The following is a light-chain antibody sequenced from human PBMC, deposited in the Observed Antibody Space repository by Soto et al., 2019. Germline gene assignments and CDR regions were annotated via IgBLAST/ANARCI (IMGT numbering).Light chain of an antibody. CDR2: SAS. CDR1: QVISSF. CDR3: QHYNSYSEA. J-gene: IGKJ1*01. V-gene: IGKV1-27*01. Sequence: GDRVTISCRMSQVISSFLNWYRQKPGKVPKLLICSASILRSGVPSRFSGSGSGTEFTLTISSLQPDDFATYYCQHYNSYSEAFGQGTKVDIK.